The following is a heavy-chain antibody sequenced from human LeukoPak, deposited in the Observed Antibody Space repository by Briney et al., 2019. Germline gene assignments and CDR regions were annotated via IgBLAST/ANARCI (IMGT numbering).Heavy chain of an antibody. CDR3: ARGIIRYCSSTSCYNNYYYMDV. Sequence: SETLSLTCAAYGGSFSGYYWSWIRQPPGKGLEWIGEINHSGSTNYNPSLKSRVTISVDTSKNQFSLKLSSVTAADTAVYYCARGIIRYCSSTSCYNNYYYMDVWGKGTTVTVSS. V-gene: IGHV4-34*01. CDR1: GGSFSGYY. D-gene: IGHD2-2*02. CDR2: INHSGST. J-gene: IGHJ6*03.